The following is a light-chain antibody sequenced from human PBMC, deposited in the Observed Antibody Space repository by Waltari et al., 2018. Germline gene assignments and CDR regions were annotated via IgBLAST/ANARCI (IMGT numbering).Light chain of an antibody. CDR3: SSRNGRASQVV. CDR1: SLRTSY. CDR2: GKE. V-gene: IGLV3-19*01. Sequence: SSGLTQDPAVSVALGQTIRITCRGDSLRTSYASWYQVKTGPAPVLVMFGKEKRPPGVPDRISGESSETTSSLIITGAQAEDEADYYCSSRNGRASQVVFAGGTKVTVL. J-gene: IGLJ2*01.